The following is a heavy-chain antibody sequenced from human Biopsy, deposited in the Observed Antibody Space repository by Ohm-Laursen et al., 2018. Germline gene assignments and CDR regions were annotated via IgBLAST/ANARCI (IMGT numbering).Heavy chain of an antibody. CDR1: GDSISSYY. CDR2: VYYTGST. J-gene: IGHJ2*01. V-gene: IGHV4-59*01. Sequence: GTLSLTCAVSGDSISSYYWSWIRQPPGKGLQWIGYVYYTGSTDYNSSLRSRVTISVDTSKNHFSLRLRSVTPADTAIYYCARDRGYYSDRTVPGYFDLWGRGTLVTVSS. CDR3: ARDRGYYSDRTVPGYFDL. D-gene: IGHD3-22*01.